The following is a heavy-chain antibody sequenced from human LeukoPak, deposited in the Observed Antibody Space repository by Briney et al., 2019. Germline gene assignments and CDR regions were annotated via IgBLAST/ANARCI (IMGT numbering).Heavy chain of an antibody. CDR2: IIPILGIA. CDR3: VITGETHFDY. D-gene: IGHD1-20*01. J-gene: IGHJ4*02. CDR1: GGTFSSYA. V-gene: IGHV1-69*04. Sequence: SVKVSFKASGGTFSSYAISWVRQAPGQGLEWMGRIIPILGIANYAQKFQGRVTITADKSTSTAYMELSSLRSEDTAVCYCVITGETHFDYWGQGTLVTVSS.